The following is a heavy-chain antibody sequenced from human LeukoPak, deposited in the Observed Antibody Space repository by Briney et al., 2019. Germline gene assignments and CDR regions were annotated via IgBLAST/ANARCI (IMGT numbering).Heavy chain of an antibody. CDR2: FYGGGITT. CDR1: GFIFINYA. Sequence: GGPLRLSCEFSGFIFINYAMSWVRQAPGKGLDWVPGFYGGGITTHYADSVKGRFTISRDNSKNTLYLEMNSLRAEDTAVYYCAQDYGRDGEGTMFDYWGQGILVTVSS. V-gene: IGHV3-23*01. J-gene: IGHJ4*02. D-gene: IGHD3-10*01. CDR3: AQDYGRDGEGTMFDY.